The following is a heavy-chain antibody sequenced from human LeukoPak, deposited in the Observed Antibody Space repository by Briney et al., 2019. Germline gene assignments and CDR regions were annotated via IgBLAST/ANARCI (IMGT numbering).Heavy chain of an antibody. CDR3: ARTGYCRGTRCYVDY. D-gene: IGHD2-2*01. CDR2: IYYSGST. Sequence: SETLSLTCTVSGGSISSGDYYWSWIRQPPGKGLEWIGYIYYSGSTYYNPSLKSRVTISVDTSKNQFSLKLSSVTAADTAVYYCARTGYCRGTRCYVDYWGQGTLVTVSS. V-gene: IGHV4-30-4*08. J-gene: IGHJ4*02. CDR1: GGSISSGDYY.